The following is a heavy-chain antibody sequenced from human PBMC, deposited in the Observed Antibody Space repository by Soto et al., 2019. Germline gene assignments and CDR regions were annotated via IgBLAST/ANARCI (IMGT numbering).Heavy chain of an antibody. CDR3: ARVSSGWYDYLNWFDP. V-gene: IGHV1-18*01. D-gene: IGHD6-19*01. CDR1: GYTFTSYG. CDR2: ISAYNGNT. J-gene: IGHJ5*02. Sequence: ASVKVSCKASGYTFTSYGISWVRQAPGQGLEWMGWISAYNGNTNYAQKLQGRVTMTTDTSTSTAYMELRSLRSDDTAVYYCARVSSGWYDYLNWFDPWGQGTLVTVSS.